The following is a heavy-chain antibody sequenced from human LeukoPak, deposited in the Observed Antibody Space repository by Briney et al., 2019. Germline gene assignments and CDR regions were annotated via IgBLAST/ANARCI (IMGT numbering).Heavy chain of an antibody. J-gene: IGHJ5*02. D-gene: IGHD3-22*01. Sequence: SETLSLTCSVSGYSIISGHYWGWIRQPPGKGLEWIGTIYHTRHTYYNPSLQSRVTISVELSKNQFSLRLSSLTAADTAVYYCERESPTYYNDDRRENWFDPWGQGTLVTVSS. V-gene: IGHV4-38-2*02. CDR3: ERESPTYYNDDRRENWFDP. CDR1: GYSIISGHY. CDR2: IYHTRHT.